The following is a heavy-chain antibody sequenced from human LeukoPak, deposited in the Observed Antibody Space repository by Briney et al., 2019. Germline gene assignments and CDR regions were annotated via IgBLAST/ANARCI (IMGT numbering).Heavy chain of an antibody. J-gene: IGHJ3*02. Sequence: SETLSLTYTVSGGSISSYYWSWIRQPAGKGLEWIGRIYTSGSTNYNPSLKSRVTMSVDTSKNQFSLKLSSVTAADTAVYYCARAPITMIEHDAFDIWGQGTMVTVSS. CDR3: ARAPITMIEHDAFDI. CDR1: GGSISSYY. D-gene: IGHD3-22*01. CDR2: IYTSGST. V-gene: IGHV4-4*07.